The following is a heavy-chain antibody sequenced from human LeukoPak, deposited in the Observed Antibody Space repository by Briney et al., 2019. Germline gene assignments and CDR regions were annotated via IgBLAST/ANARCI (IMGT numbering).Heavy chain of an antibody. Sequence: SQTLSLTCTVSGGSISSGGYYWSWIRQHPGKGLEWIGYIYYSGSTYYNPSLKSRVTISVDTSKNQFSLKLSSVTAADTAVYYCARDGYYYYYMDVWGKGTTVTVSS. CDR1: GGSISSGGYY. V-gene: IGHV4-31*03. CDR2: IYYSGST. CDR3: ARDGYYYYYMDV. J-gene: IGHJ6*03.